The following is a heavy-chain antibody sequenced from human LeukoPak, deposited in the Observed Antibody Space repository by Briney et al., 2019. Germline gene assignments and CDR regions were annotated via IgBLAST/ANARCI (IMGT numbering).Heavy chain of an antibody. D-gene: IGHD3-3*01. V-gene: IGHV3-48*03. Sequence: GGSLRLSCAASGFTFNNFEMNWVRQAPGKGLEWVSYISNSGSTIYYADSVKGRFTISRDNAKNSLCLQMNSLRAEDTAVYYCARTLTIFGVVIPMDVWGKGTTVTVPS. CDR2: ISNSGSTI. CDR1: GFTFNNFE. CDR3: ARTLTIFGVVIPMDV. J-gene: IGHJ6*03.